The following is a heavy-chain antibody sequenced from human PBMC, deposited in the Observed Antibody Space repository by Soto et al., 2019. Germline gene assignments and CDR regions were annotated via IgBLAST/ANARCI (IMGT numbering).Heavy chain of an antibody. V-gene: IGHV3-30-3*01. Sequence: GGSLRLSCAASGFTFSSYAMHWVRQAPGKGLEWVAVISYDGSNKYYADSVKGRFTISRDNSKNTLYLQMNSLRAEDTAVYYCARPPLTSSPYFDYWGQGTLVTVSS. CDR3: ARPPLTSSPYFDY. D-gene: IGHD3-9*01. J-gene: IGHJ4*02. CDR2: ISYDGSNK. CDR1: GFTFSSYA.